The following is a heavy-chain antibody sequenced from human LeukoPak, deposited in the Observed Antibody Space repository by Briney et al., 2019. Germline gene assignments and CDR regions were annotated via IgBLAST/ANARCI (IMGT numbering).Heavy chain of an antibody. V-gene: IGHV3-21*01. CDR3: AKSFYGDYDYYYYYYYMDV. Sequence: PGGSLRLSCAASGFTFSSYEMNWVRQAPGKGLEWVSSISSSSSYIYYADSVKGRFTISRDNAKNTLYLQMNSLRAEDTAAYYCAKSFYGDYDYYYYYYYMDVWGKGTTVTISS. J-gene: IGHJ6*03. CDR2: ISSSSSYI. CDR1: GFTFSSYE. D-gene: IGHD4-17*01.